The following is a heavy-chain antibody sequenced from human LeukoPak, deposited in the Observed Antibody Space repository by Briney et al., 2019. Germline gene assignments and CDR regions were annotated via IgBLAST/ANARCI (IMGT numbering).Heavy chain of an antibody. Sequence: GGSLRLSCVASGFSFSSHGVSWVRQAPGKGLEWVSGIIGGAGGTYYADSVKGRFTISRDNSKNTLYLQMNSLRAEDTAVYYCARLKRGFIWFGELSYRTYYYYYMDVWGKGTTVTVS. CDR2: IIGGAGGT. CDR1: GFSFSSHG. J-gene: IGHJ6*03. V-gene: IGHV3-23*01. D-gene: IGHD3-10*01. CDR3: ARLKRGFIWFGELSYRTYYYYYMDV.